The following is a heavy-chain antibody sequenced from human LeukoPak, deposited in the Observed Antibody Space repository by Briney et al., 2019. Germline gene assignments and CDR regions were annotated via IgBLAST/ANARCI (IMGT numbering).Heavy chain of an antibody. Sequence: SGGSLRLSCAASGFTFSSYWMSWVRQAPGKGLEWVANIKQDGSEKYYVDSVKGRFTISRDNAKNSLYLQMNSLRAEDTAVYYCARIYCSGGSCYSLRYYYYCYMDVWGKGTTVTISS. J-gene: IGHJ6*03. CDR1: GFTFSSYW. V-gene: IGHV3-7*01. CDR2: IKQDGSEK. CDR3: ARIYCSGGSCYSLRYYYYCYMDV. D-gene: IGHD2-15*01.